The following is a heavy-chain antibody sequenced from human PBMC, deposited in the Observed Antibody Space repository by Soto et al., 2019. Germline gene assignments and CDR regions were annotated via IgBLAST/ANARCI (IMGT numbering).Heavy chain of an antibody. D-gene: IGHD5-12*01. J-gene: IGHJ4*02. CDR3: ARGDEGYNFGAVY. CDR1: GGGNLRDYR. V-gene: IGHV1-69*01. Sequence: QVQLVQSGAEVKEPGSSVKVSCKASGGGNLRDYRTTWVRRAPGQGLEWMGGIIPKLGSANYAQKFQGRVTITADESTNSVYMELRSLRSDDTAVYYCARGDEGYNFGAVYWGQGTPVTVSS. CDR2: IIPKLGSA.